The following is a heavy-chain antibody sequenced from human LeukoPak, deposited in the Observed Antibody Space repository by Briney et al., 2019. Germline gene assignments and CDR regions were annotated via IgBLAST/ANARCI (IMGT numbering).Heavy chain of an antibody. V-gene: IGHV3-7*01. CDR2: IREDGSDK. D-gene: IGHD2-15*01. CDR1: GFTFRNYW. J-gene: IGHJ4*02. Sequence: PGGSLSLSCAASGFTFRNYWMSWVRQAPGQGLEWVANIREDGSDKYYVDSVKGRFTISRDDAKTSLFLQMNSLRVEDTAVYYCVRGGGYFDYWGQGALVTVSS. CDR3: VRGGGYFDY.